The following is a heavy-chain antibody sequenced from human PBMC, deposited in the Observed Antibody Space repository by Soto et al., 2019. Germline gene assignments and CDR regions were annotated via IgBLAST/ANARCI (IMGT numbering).Heavy chain of an antibody. V-gene: IGHV3-9*01. J-gene: IGHJ4*02. CDR2: ISWNSGSI. CDR3: AKSSRAVALTSYYYFDY. Sequence: SLRLSCAASGFTFDDYAMHWVRQAPGKGLEWVSGISWNSGSIGYADSVKGRFTISRDNAKNSLYLQMNSLRAEDTALYYCAKSSRAVALTSYYYFDYWGQGTLVTVSS. D-gene: IGHD6-19*01. CDR1: GFTFDDYA.